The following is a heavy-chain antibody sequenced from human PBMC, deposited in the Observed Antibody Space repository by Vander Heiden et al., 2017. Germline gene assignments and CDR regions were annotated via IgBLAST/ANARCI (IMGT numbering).Heavy chain of an antibody. V-gene: IGHV3-33*01. Sequence: QVQLVESGGGVVEPGRALRLSCAASGFTLISDGMHWVRQAPGKELEWVAVIWFDGTNKYYGDSVKGRFTISRDNSKNTVYLQMNSLRAEDTAVYYCARGTTGYYRGSYFDYWGQGTLVTASS. D-gene: IGHD3-9*01. CDR3: ARGTTGYYRGSYFDY. CDR1: GFTLISDG. CDR2: IWFDGTNK. J-gene: IGHJ4*02.